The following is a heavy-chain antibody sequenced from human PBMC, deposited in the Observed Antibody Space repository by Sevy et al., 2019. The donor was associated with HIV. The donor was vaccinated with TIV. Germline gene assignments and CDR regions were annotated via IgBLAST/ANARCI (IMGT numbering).Heavy chain of an antibody. CDR1: GFTFSSYA. CDR3: AKVSSLSSSWPGAFDI. J-gene: IGHJ3*02. CDR2: ISGSGGST. Sequence: GGSLRLSCAASGFTFSSYAMSWVRQAPGKGLEWVSAISGSGGSTYYADSVKGRFTISRDNSKNTLYLQMNSLRAEDTAVYYCAKVSSLSSSWPGAFDIWGHGTMVTVSS. V-gene: IGHV3-23*01. D-gene: IGHD6-13*01.